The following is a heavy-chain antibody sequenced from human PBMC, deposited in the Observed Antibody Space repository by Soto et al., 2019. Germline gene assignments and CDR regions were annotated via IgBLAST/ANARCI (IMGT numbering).Heavy chain of an antibody. CDR1: GYTFTSYG. CDR2: ISAYNGNT. J-gene: IGHJ5*02. CDR3: AREKGIAAAGTHGLRGRRFDP. Sequence: ASVKVSCKASGYTFTSYGISWVRQAPGQGLEWMGWISAYNGNTNYAQKLQGRVTMTTDTSTSTAYMELRSLRSDDTAVYYCAREKGIAAAGTHGLRGRRFDPWGQGTLVTVYS. D-gene: IGHD6-13*01. V-gene: IGHV1-18*01.